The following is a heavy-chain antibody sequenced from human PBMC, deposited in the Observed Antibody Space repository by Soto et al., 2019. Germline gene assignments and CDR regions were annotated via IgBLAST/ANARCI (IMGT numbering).Heavy chain of an antibody. CDR3: ARADPDASVGY. J-gene: IGHJ4*02. D-gene: IGHD3-16*01. CDR1: GVSMSSHY. CDR2: ISYSGST. Sequence: SETLSLTCSVSGVSMSSHYWTWLRQPPGKGLEWIGYISYSGSTYYNPSLKSRVTISADTSRSQFSLKLSSVIAADTAVYFCARADPDASVGYWGQGTLVTVSS. V-gene: IGHV4-59*11.